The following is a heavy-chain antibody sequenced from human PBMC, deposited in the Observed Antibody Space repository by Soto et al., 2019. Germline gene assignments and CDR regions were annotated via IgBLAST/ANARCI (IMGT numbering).Heavy chain of an antibody. CDR2: IYYSGST. Sequence: PSETLSLTCTVSGGSISSGGYYWSWIRQHPGKGLEWIGYIYYSGSTYYNPSLKSRVTISVDTSKNQFSLKLSSVTAADTAVYYCARLYLDGYNFDYWGQGTLVTVS. J-gene: IGHJ4*02. V-gene: IGHV4-31*03. CDR3: ARLYLDGYNFDY. CDR1: GGSISSGGYY. D-gene: IGHD5-12*01.